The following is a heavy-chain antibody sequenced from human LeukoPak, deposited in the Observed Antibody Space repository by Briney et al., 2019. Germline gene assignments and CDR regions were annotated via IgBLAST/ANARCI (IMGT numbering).Heavy chain of an antibody. CDR2: IYDNGDA. Sequence: PGGSLRLSCAASGFTVSSNYMSWVRQAPGKGLEWVSVIYDNGDAYSADSVKGRFTISRHNSKNTLYLQMNSLRPEDTAVYYCAGRSRRDGYDYWSQGTLVTVSS. CDR1: GFTVSSNY. J-gene: IGHJ4*02. D-gene: IGHD5-24*01. CDR3: AGRSRRDGYDY. V-gene: IGHV3-53*04.